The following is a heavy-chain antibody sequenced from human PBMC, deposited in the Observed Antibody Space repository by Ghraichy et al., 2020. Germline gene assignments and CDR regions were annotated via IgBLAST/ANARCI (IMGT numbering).Heavy chain of an antibody. D-gene: IGHD4-17*01. J-gene: IGHJ6*04. CDR3: ARAVGLTTVTTIEYYGMDV. CDR1: GGSISSYY. CDR2: IYYSGST. Sequence: SETLSLTCTVSGGSISSYYWSWIRQPPGKGLEWIGYIYYSGSTNYNPSLKSRVTISVDTSKNQFSLKLSSVTAADTAVYYCARAVGLTTVTTIEYYGMDVWGKGTTVTVSS. V-gene: IGHV4-59*01.